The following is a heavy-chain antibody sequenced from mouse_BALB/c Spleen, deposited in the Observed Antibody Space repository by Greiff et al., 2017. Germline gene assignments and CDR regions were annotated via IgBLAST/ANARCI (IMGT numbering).Heavy chain of an antibody. CDR1: GFTFSSYT. CDR2: ISSGGGNT. V-gene: IGHV5-9*03. D-gene: IGHD4-1*01. Sequence: EVHLVESGGGLVKPGGSLKLSCAASGFTFSSYTMSWVRQTPEKRLEWVATISSGGGNTYYPDSVKGRFTISRDNAKNNLYLQMSSLRSEDTALYYCAANWDFAYWGQGTLVTVSA. CDR3: AANWDFAY. J-gene: IGHJ3*01.